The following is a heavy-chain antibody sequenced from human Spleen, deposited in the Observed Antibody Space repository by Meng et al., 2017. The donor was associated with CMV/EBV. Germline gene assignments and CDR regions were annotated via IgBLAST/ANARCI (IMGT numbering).Heavy chain of an antibody. V-gene: IGHV4-61*01. Sequence: SETLSLTCTVSGGSVSSGSYYWSWLRQPPGKGLEWIGYISYIGSTNYNPSLKSRVTISANTSKNQFSLKLTSVSAADTAVYYCARDVAAAGNRFDTWGQGALVTVSS. CDR1: GGSVSSGSYY. CDR3: ARDVAAAGNRFDT. D-gene: IGHD6-13*01. CDR2: ISYIGST. J-gene: IGHJ5*02.